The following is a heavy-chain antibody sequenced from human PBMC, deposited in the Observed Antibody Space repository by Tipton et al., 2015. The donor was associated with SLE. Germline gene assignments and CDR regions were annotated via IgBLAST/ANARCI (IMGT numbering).Heavy chain of an antibody. V-gene: IGHV4-4*07. D-gene: IGHD1/OR15-1a*01. Sequence: TLSLTCTVSGGSISSYYFSWIRHPAGKVLEWIGRIYTSGSTNYNPSLKSRVTMSVDTSKNQFSLKLSSVTAADTAVYCCARDSNNACHDSWGQGTLVTVSS. J-gene: IGHJ5*01. CDR2: IYTSGST. CDR1: GGSISSYY. CDR3: ARDSNNACHDS.